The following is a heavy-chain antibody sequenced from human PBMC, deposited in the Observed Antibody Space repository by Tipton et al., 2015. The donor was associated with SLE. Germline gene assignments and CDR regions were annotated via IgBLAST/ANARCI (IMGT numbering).Heavy chain of an antibody. CDR2: IYYTGTT. Sequence: TLSLTCTVSGASVSSSVYSWSWIRQPPGKGLEWIGHIYYTGTTYYNPSLKSRLTLSMDTSKNQFSLKVTSVTAADTAVYYCARRYGTSFDYWDQGTLVTVSS. CDR3: ARRYGTSFDY. CDR1: GASVSSSVYS. V-gene: IGHV4-61*08. J-gene: IGHJ4*02. D-gene: IGHD2-8*01.